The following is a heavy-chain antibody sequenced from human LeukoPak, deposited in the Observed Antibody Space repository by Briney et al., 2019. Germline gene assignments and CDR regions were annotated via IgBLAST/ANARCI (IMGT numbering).Heavy chain of an antibody. CDR1: GYTFTGYY. Sequence: GESLRISCKASGYTFTGYYMHWVRQAPGQGLEWMGWINPNSGGTNYAQKFQGRVTMTRDTSISTAYMELSRLRSDDTAVYYCASTYYGSGSYFKRGTPYNWSDPWGQGTLVTVSS. J-gene: IGHJ5*02. V-gene: IGHV1-2*02. CDR2: INPNSGGT. D-gene: IGHD3-10*01. CDR3: ASTYYGSGSYFKRGTPYNWSDP.